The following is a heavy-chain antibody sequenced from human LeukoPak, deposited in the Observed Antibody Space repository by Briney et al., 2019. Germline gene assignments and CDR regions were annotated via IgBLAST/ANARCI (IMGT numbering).Heavy chain of an antibody. J-gene: IGHJ4*02. CDR1: GYTFTSYD. Sequence: ASVKVSCKASGYTFTSYDINWVRQATGQGLEWMGWMNPNSGNTGYAQKFQGRVTITRNTSISTAYMEPSSLRSEDTAVYYCARAPSKDYDFWSGYYTGDSMMDYWGQGTLVTVSS. CDR3: ARAPSKDYDFWSGYYTGDSMMDY. CDR2: MNPNSGNT. D-gene: IGHD3-3*01. V-gene: IGHV1-8*03.